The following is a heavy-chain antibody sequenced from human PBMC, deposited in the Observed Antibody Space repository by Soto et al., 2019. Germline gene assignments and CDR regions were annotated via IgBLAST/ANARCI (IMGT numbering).Heavy chain of an antibody. D-gene: IGHD1-1*01. Sequence: XATLSLTCTVSGASVCSDADYWAWVRQPLGKGLEWIGCVYYSGRTYYNPSLKSRVSIDTSKNQFSVKLTSMTAADTAIYFCARQQLEFCNCFDSWGQGTLVTVSS. CDR3: ARQQLEFCNCFDS. J-gene: IGHJ5*01. CDR1: GASVCSDADY. CDR2: VYYSGRT. V-gene: IGHV4-39*01.